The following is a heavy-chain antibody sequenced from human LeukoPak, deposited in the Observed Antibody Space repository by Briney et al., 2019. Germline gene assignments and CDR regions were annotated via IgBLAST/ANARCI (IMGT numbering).Heavy chain of an antibody. CDR2: ISYDGSYK. CDR3: AKRSSGYQFDY. J-gene: IGHJ4*02. Sequence: GGSLRLSCAASGFTFSSYGMHWVRQAPGKGLEWVAVISYDGSYKYYADSVKGRFTISRDNSKNTLYLQMNSLRAEDTAVYYCAKRSSGYQFDYWGQGTLVTVSS. D-gene: IGHD3-22*01. V-gene: IGHV3-30*18. CDR1: GFTFSSYG.